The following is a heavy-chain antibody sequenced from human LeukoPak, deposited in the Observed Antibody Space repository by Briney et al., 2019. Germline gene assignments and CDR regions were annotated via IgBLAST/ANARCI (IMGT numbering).Heavy chain of an antibody. CDR3: ARAGGTSWADY. J-gene: IGHJ4*02. D-gene: IGHD6-13*01. Sequence: GGSLRLSCEASGFTFRDYWMSWVRQAPGKGLEWVANVKQDGTEKFYVDSVKGRFTISRDNGKNSLYLQMNSLRVEDTAIYYCARAGGTSWADYWGQGTLVTVSS. V-gene: IGHV3-7*01. CDR2: VKQDGTEK. CDR1: GFTFRDYW.